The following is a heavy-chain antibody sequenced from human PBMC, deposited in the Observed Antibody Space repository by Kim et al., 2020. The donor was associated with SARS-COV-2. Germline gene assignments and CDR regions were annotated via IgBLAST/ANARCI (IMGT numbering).Heavy chain of an antibody. CDR2: IWYDGSNK. Sequence: GGSLRLSCAASGFTFSSYGMHWVRQAPGKGLEWVAVIWYDGSNKYYADSVKGRFTISRDNSKNTLYLQMNSLRAEDTAVYYCARPMIVVRGIDAFDIWGQGTMVTVSS. CDR3: ARPMIVVRGIDAFDI. CDR1: GFTFSSYG. J-gene: IGHJ3*02. D-gene: IGHD3-22*01. V-gene: IGHV3-33*08.